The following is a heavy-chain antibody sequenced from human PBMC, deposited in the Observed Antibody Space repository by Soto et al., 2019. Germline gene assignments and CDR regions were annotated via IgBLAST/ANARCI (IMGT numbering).Heavy chain of an antibody. Sequence: GGSLRLSCAASGFTFSSYWMHWVRQAPGKGLVWVSRINSDGSSTSYADSVKGRFTISRDNAKNTLYLQMNSLRVEDTAVYYCARGPLDEPYGMDVWGQGTTVTVSS. J-gene: IGHJ6*02. D-gene: IGHD1-1*01. CDR2: INSDGSST. V-gene: IGHV3-74*01. CDR3: ARGPLDEPYGMDV. CDR1: GFTFSSYW.